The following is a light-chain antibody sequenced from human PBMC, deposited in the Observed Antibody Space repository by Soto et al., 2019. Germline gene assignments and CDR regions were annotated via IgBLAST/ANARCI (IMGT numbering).Light chain of an antibody. CDR3: QHYNSYSEA. J-gene: IGKJ1*01. Sequence: EIQMTQSPSTLSVSVGDRVTITCRASQTISSWLAWYQQKPGKAPKLLIYNASTLKSGVPARFSGSGSGTEFTLTISSLKPDDFATYYCQHYNSYSEAFGQGTKVELK. CDR2: NAS. V-gene: IGKV1-5*03. CDR1: QTISSW.